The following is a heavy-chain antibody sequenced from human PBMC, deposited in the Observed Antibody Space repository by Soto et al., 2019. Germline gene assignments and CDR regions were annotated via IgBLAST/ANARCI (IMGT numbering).Heavy chain of an antibody. Sequence: QVQLQESGPGLVKPSGTLSLTCAVSGGSISTSNWWSWVRQPPGKGLVWIGEAYHSGSTNYNPSFKSRVAMSVDKSKNQFSLKLNSVTAADTAMYYCERTSTSGTRFDYWGQGSLVTVSS. CDR3: ERTSTSGTRFDY. CDR1: GGSISTSNW. CDR2: AYHSGST. D-gene: IGHD1-1*01. J-gene: IGHJ4*02. V-gene: IGHV4-4*02.